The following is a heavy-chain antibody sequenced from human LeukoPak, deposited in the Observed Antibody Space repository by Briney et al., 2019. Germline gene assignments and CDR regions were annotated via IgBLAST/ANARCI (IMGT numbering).Heavy chain of an antibody. Sequence: GESLKISCKGSGYSFTSYWIGWVRQMPGKGLEWMGIIYPGDSDTRYSPSFQGQVTISVDKSISTAYLQWSSLKASDTAMYYCARHGCSSTSCFVIWGQGTMVTVSS. V-gene: IGHV5-51*01. CDR3: ARHGCSSTSCFVI. D-gene: IGHD2-2*01. J-gene: IGHJ3*02. CDR1: GYSFTSYW. CDR2: IYPGDSDT.